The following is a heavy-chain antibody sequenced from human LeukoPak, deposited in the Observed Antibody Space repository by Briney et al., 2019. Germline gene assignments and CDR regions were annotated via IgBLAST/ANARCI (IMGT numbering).Heavy chain of an antibody. CDR1: GYTFTSYN. J-gene: IGHJ4*02. CDR3: ARGTHFLSPPYYVDY. D-gene: IGHD2/OR15-2a*01. CDR2: INPNSGGK. V-gene: IGHV1-2*02. Sequence: GASVTVSCKASGYTFTSYNMHWVGQAPGQGLEWMGWINPNSGGKNYAQKFQGRVTMTRDTAISTAYMELSRLRSDETDRDYCARGTHFLSPPYYVDYWGQGTLVTVSS.